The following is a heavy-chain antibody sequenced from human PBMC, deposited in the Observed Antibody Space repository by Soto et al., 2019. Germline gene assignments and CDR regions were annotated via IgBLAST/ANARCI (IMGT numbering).Heavy chain of an antibody. CDR2: FDPEDGET. J-gene: IGHJ6*02. CDR1: GYTLTELS. V-gene: IGHV1-24*01. D-gene: IGHD3-3*01. Sequence: ASVKVSCKVSGYTLTELSMHWVRQAPGKGLEWMGGFDPEDGETIYAQKFQGRVTMTEDTSTDTAYMELSSLRSEDTAVYYCATVGDFWSGYFAYSEANYYYYGMDVWGQGTTVTVSS. CDR3: ATVGDFWSGYFAYSEANYYYYGMDV.